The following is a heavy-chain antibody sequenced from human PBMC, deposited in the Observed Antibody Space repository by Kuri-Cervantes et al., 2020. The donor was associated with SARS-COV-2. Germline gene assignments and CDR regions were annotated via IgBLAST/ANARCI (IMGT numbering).Heavy chain of an antibody. D-gene: IGHD5-12*01. Sequence: GESLKISCAASGFTFSSYGMHWVRQAPGKGLEWVAFIRYDGSNKYYADSVKGRFTISRDNSRTPLYLQMTSLRAEDTAVYYCAKDIQWLRLTHYYGMDVWGQGTTVTVSS. J-gene: IGHJ6*02. V-gene: IGHV3-30*02. CDR3: AKDIQWLRLTHYYGMDV. CDR2: IRYDGSNK. CDR1: GFTFSSYG.